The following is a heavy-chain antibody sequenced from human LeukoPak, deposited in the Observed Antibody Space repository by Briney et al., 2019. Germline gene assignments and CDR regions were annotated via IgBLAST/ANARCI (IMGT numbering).Heavy chain of an antibody. V-gene: IGHV3-23*01. D-gene: IGHD3-22*01. Sequence: GGSLRLSCAASGFTFSSYAMSWVRQAPGKGLEWVSIISGSGGSTYYADSVKGRFTISRDNSKNTLYLQMNSLRAEDTAVYYCAKEIRRGSSGCYGVGFDYWGQGTLVTVSS. CDR1: GFTFSSYA. CDR2: ISGSGGST. CDR3: AKEIRRGSSGCYGVGFDY. J-gene: IGHJ4*02.